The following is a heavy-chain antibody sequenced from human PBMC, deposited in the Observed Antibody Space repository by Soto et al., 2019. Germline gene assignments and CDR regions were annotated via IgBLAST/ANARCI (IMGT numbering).Heavy chain of an antibody. CDR2: IWYDGSNK. J-gene: IGHJ6*02. CDR3: ARGVLRYSYGMDV. Sequence: PGGSLRLSCAASGFTFSSYGMHWVRQAPGKGLEWVAVIWYDGSNKYYADSVKGRFTISRDNSKNTLYLQMNSLRAEDTAVYYCARGVLRYSYGMDVWGQGTTVTVSS. D-gene: IGHD3-9*01. V-gene: IGHV3-33*01. CDR1: GFTFSSYG.